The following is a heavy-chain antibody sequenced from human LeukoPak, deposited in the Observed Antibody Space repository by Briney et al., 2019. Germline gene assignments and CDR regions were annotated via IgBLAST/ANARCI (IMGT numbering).Heavy chain of an antibody. CDR1: GGSISSSSHY. V-gene: IGHV4-39*01. Sequence: SETLSLTCTVSGGSISSSSHYWGWIRQPPGKGLEWIGTIYYSGSTYYNAALKSRATISVDTSKNQFSLKLSSVTAADTAVYYCARHMEGSGSSSFDYWGQGTLVTVSS. CDR3: ARHMEGSGSSSFDY. J-gene: IGHJ4*02. D-gene: IGHD3-10*01. CDR2: IYYSGST.